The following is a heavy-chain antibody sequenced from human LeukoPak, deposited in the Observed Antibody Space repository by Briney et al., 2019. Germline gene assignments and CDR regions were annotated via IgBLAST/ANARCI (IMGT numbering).Heavy chain of an antibody. J-gene: IGHJ4*02. CDR3: AGTLVGVGYYFDY. CDR1: GFTVSSNY. CDR2: IYSGGST. D-gene: IGHD2-15*01. Sequence: PGGSLRLSCAASGFTVSSNYMSWVRQAPGKGLEWVSVIYSGGSTYYADSVKGRFTISRDDSKNTLYLQMNSLRAEDTAVYYCAGTLVGVGYYFDYWGQGTLVTVSS. V-gene: IGHV3-66*02.